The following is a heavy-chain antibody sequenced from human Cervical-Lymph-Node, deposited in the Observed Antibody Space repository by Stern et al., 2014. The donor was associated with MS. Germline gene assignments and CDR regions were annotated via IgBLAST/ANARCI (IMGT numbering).Heavy chain of an antibody. CDR3: ARDSGRSGWYDDFDY. V-gene: IGHV1-2*02. D-gene: IGHD6-19*01. J-gene: IGHJ4*02. CDR2: INPNNGST. CDR1: GYTFSAKY. Sequence: VQLEESGAEVKKPGASVKVSCKTSGYTFSAKYLHWIRQAPGQGLEWMGWINPNNGSTNYAHNFQGRVTMTSDRSITTVYMELSSLRSDDTAVFFCARDSGRSGWYDDFDYWGQGTL.